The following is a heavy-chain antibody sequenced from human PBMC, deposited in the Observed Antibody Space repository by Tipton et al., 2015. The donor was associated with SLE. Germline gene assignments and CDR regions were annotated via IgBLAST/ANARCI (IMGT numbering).Heavy chain of an antibody. D-gene: IGHD5-24*01. CDR3: AREGRRGLQIDY. J-gene: IGHJ4*02. Sequence: TLSLTCTVSGGSISSYYWNWIRQPPGRGLEWIGYIYYSGSTNYNPSLKSRVTISVDTSKNQFSLKLSSVTAADTAVYYCAREGRRGLQIDYWGQGTLVTVSS. V-gene: IGHV4-59*01. CDR1: GGSISSYY. CDR2: IYYSGST.